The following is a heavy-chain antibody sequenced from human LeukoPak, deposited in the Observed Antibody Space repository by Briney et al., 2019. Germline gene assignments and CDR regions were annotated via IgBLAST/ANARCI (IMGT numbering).Heavy chain of an antibody. CDR2: IYYSGST. CDR1: GGSISSGGYS. J-gene: IGHJ4*02. CDR3: ARVSGYDWESFYDY. D-gene: IGHD5-12*01. Sequence: SQTLSLTCAVSGGSISSGGYSWSWLRQPPGKGLEWIGYIYYSGSTYYNPSLKSRLTISVATSKNQFSLELNSVTAADAAVYYWARVSGYDWESFYDYWGKGTLVTVSS. V-gene: IGHV4-30-4*07.